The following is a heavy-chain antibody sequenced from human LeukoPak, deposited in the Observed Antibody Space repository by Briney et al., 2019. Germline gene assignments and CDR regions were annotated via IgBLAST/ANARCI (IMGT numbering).Heavy chain of an antibody. CDR2: IYYSGST. Sequence: SETLSLTCTVSGGSISSYYWSWIRQPPGKGLEWIGYIYYSGSTNYNPSLKRRVTISVDTSKNQFSLKLSSVTAADTAVYYCARGRGGYDSYYYYFMDVWGKGTTVTVSS. CDR1: GGSISSYY. J-gene: IGHJ6*03. D-gene: IGHD5-12*01. V-gene: IGHV4-59*01. CDR3: ARGRGGYDSYYYYFMDV.